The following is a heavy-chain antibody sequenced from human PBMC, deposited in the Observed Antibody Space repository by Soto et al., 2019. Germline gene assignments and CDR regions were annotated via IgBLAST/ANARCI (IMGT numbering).Heavy chain of an antibody. V-gene: IGHV1-3*01. CDR2: INAGSGNT. Sequence: GASVKVSCKASGYTFTSYAMHWVRQAPGQRLEWMGWINAGSGNTKCSQKFQDRVTITRDTSASTAYMELSSLRSEDTAVYYCARGESVVGDYWGQGTLVTVSS. CDR1: GYTFTSYA. J-gene: IGHJ4*02. D-gene: IGHD2-15*01. CDR3: ARGESVVGDY.